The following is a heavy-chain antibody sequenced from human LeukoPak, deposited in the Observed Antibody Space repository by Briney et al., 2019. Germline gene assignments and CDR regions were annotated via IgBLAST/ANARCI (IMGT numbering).Heavy chain of an antibody. V-gene: IGHV3-30*02. Sequence: GGSLRLSCAASGFIFSSYGMHWVRQAPGKGLEWVAFIRYDGGNKYYADSVKGRFTISRDNSKNTLYLQMNSLRAEDTAVYYCARGNNYGSGSYYYYYMDVWGKGTTVTVSS. CDR1: GFIFSSYG. CDR3: ARGNNYGSGSYYYYYMDV. CDR2: IRYDGGNK. D-gene: IGHD3-10*01. J-gene: IGHJ6*03.